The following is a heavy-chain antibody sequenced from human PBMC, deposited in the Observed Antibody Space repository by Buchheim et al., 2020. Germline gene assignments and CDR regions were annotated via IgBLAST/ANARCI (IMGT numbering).Heavy chain of an antibody. V-gene: IGHV3-7*03. Sequence: EVQLVESGGGLVQPGGSLTVSCAASGFTFSNYWMNWVRQAPGKGLEWVANIKQDGSEKNYVDSVEGRFTISRDNGDTSISYEVSSLRVEDTGVYYCARGSTTVTAKGYFDYWGQGAL. CDR3: ARGSTTVTAKGYFDY. CDR2: IKQDGSEK. CDR1: GFTFSNYW. D-gene: IGHD4-17*01. J-gene: IGHJ4*02.